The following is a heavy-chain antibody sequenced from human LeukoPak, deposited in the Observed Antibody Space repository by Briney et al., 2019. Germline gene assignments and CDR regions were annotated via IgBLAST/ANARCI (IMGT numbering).Heavy chain of an antibody. D-gene: IGHD2-2*01. J-gene: IGHJ4*02. CDR2: IYYSGST. V-gene: IGHV4-39*01. CDR3: ARQGYCSSTSCYPQELFDY. Sequence: SETLSLTCTVSGGSISSSSYYWGWIRQPPGKGLEWIGSIYYSGSTYYNPSLKSRVTISVDTSKNQFSLKLSSVTAADTAVYYCARQGYCSSTSCYPQELFDYWGQGTLVTVSS. CDR1: GGSISSSSYY.